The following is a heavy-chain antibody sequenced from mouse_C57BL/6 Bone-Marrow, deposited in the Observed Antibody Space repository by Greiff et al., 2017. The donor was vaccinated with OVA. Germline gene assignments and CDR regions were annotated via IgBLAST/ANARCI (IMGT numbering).Heavy chain of an antibody. CDR3: ARFGYYAMDY. CDR2: IYPGSGST. Sequence: QVQLQQSGAELVKPGASVKMSCKASGYTFTSYWITWVKQRPGQGLEWIGDIYPGSGSTNYNEKFKSKATLTVYTSSSTAYMQLSSLTSEDSAVYYCARFGYYAMDYWGQGTSVTVSS. CDR1: GYTFTSYW. V-gene: IGHV1-55*01. J-gene: IGHJ4*01.